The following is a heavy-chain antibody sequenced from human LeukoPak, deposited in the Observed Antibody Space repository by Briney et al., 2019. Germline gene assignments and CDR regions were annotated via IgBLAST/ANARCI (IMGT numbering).Heavy chain of an antibody. V-gene: IGHV4-39*02. CDR2: IYSTTAS. D-gene: IGHD1-1*01. CDR3: ARGIWNDYYFDY. J-gene: IGHJ4*02. CDR1: GGSVSSMSHF. Sequence: SETLSLACTVSGGSVSSMSHFWGWIRQPPGKGLEWIGSIYSTTASYYNPSLGSRVTVSVDTSKNQLSLELTSVTAADTGVYYCARGIWNDYYFDYWGQRTLVTVSS.